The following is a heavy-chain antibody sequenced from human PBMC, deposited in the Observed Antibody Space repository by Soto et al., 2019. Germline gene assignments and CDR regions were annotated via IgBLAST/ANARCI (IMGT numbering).Heavy chain of an antibody. CDR3: VRGEQYRRRIFYD. J-gene: IGHJ4*01. CDR1: GDSVSSNSAG. CDR2: TYYRSKWYY. V-gene: IGHV6-1*01. D-gene: IGHD1-26*01. Sequence: SQTLSLTCAITGDSVSSNSAGWSWVRQSPSRGLEWLGRTYYRSKWYYEYAVSVRGRITINPDTSKNQYSLQLNSVTPEDKAVYFCVRGEQYRRRIFYDCGQGTLVTVS.